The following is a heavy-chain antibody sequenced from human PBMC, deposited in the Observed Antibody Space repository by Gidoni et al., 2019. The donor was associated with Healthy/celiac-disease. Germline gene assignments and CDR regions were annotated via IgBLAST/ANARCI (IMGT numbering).Heavy chain of an antibody. CDR2: IYYSGST. J-gene: IGHJ5*02. CDR3: AREGPSFLFDP. D-gene: IGHD2-21*01. Sequence: QVQLQASGPGLVKPSETLSLTCTVSGGSISSYYWSWIRQPPGKGLEWIGYIYYSGSTNYNPSLKSRVTISVDTSKNQFSLKLSSVTAADTAVYYCAREGPSFLFDPWGQGTLVTVSS. V-gene: IGHV4-59*01. CDR1: GGSISSYY.